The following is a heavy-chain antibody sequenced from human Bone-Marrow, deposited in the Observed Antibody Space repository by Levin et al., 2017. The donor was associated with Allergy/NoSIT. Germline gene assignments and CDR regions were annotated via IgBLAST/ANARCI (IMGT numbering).Heavy chain of an antibody. D-gene: IGHD2-2*01. V-gene: IGHV3-43D*04. J-gene: IGHJ3*02. CDR1: GFTFDDYA. Sequence: PGGSLRLSCAASGFTFDDYAMHWVRQAPGKGLEWVSLISWDGGSTYYADSVKGRFTISRDNSKNSLYLQMNSLRAEDTALYYCAKVELLLIPLGAFDIWGQGTMVTVSS. CDR3: AKVELLLIPLGAFDI. CDR2: ISWDGGST.